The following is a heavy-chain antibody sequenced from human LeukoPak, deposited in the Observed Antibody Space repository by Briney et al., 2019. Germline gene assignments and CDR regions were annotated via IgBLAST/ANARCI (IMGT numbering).Heavy chain of an antibody. Sequence: ASVTVSCKASANTFTGYYMHWVRQAPGQGPEWMGWINPNRGGTNYAQKFHGRVTMTRDTSISTAYMQLSRLTSDDTAVYYCARLGSSDIWGQGTMVSVSS. CDR2: INPNRGGT. CDR3: ARLGSSDI. J-gene: IGHJ3*02. D-gene: IGHD3-16*01. CDR1: ANTFTGYY. V-gene: IGHV1-2*02.